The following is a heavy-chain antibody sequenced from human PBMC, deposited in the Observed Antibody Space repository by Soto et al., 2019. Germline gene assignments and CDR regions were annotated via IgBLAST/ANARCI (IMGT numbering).Heavy chain of an antibody. J-gene: IGHJ6*02. V-gene: IGHV4-34*01. CDR1: GGSFSGYY. Sequence: SETLSLTCAVYGGSFSGYYWSWIRQPPGKGLEWIGEINHSGSTNYNPSLKSRVTISVDTSKNQFSLKLSSVTAADTAVYYCARGGMGYCSSTSCHGYYYYGMDVWGQGTTVTVSS. D-gene: IGHD2-2*01. CDR2: INHSGST. CDR3: ARGGMGYCSSTSCHGYYYYGMDV.